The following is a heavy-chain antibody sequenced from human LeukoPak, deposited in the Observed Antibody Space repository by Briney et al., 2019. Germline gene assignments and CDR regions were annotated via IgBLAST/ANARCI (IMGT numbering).Heavy chain of an antibody. CDR3: ARQHYGDQINFDY. D-gene: IGHD4-17*01. Sequence: SETLSLTCTVSGGSISSYYWSWIRQPPGKGLEWIGYIYYSGSTNYNPSLKSRVTISVDTSKNQFSLKLSSVTAADTAVYYCARQHYGDQINFDYWGQEPWSPSPQ. V-gene: IGHV4-59*01. CDR2: IYYSGST. J-gene: IGHJ4*01. CDR1: GGSISSYY.